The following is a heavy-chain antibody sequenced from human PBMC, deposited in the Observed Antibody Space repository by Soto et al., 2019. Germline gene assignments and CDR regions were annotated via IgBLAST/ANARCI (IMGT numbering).Heavy chain of an antibody. CDR3: ARHFDVNTALDYYYFDL. CDR1: GVSISPYY. J-gene: IGHJ2*01. Sequence: QVQLQESGPGLVKTSETLSLTCTVSGVSISPYYWTWIRQPAGKGLEWIGHLYSSGRATYNPSLTTRVTMSVFRDHLSLRLKSVTAADPAVYYCARHFDVNTALDYYYFDLWGRGALVTVSS. V-gene: IGHV4-4*07. CDR2: LYSSGRA. D-gene: IGHD5-18*01.